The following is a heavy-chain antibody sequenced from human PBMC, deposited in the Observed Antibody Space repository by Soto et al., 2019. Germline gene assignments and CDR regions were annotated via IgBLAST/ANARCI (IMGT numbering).Heavy chain of an antibody. CDR3: ARAVRGYSGSYYYYGMDV. D-gene: IGHD5-12*01. Sequence: EASVKVSCKASGGTFSSYTISWVRQAPGQGLEWMGRIIPILGIANYAQKFQGRVTITADKSTSTAYMELSSLRSEDTAVYYCARAVRGYSGSYYYYGMDVWGQGTTVTVSS. CDR2: IIPILGIA. V-gene: IGHV1-69*02. J-gene: IGHJ6*02. CDR1: GGTFSSYT.